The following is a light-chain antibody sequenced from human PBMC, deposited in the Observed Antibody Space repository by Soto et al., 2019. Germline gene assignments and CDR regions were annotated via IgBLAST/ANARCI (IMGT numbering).Light chain of an antibody. CDR1: SSDVGAYNY. CDR3: SSYAGNDVYV. CDR2: EVS. Sequence: QSALAQPPSASGSHGQSVTISCTGTSSDVGAYNYVSWYQQHPGKAPKLMIYEVSERPSGVPDRFSGSKSGNTASLTVSGLQTEDEADYYCSSYAGNDVYVFGTGTKVTVL. V-gene: IGLV2-8*01. J-gene: IGLJ1*01.